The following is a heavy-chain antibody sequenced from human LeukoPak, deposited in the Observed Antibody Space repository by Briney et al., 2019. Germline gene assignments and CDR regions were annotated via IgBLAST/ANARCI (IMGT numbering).Heavy chain of an antibody. D-gene: IGHD2-2*01. CDR3: ARFSRVVGGWFDP. CDR1: GGSISSGGYY. Sequence: SETLSLTCTVSGGSISSGGYYWSWIRQPPGKGLEWIGYIYHSGSTYYNPSLKSRVTISVDRSKNQFSLKLSSVTAADTAVYYCARFSRVVGGWFDPWGQGTLVTVPS. CDR2: IYHSGST. V-gene: IGHV4-30-2*01. J-gene: IGHJ5*02.